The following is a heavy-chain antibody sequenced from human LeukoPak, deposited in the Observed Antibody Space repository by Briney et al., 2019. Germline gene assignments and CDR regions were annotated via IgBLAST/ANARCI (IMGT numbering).Heavy chain of an antibody. CDR3: ARIGPKEAAHFDY. V-gene: IGHV1-8*01. J-gene: IGHJ4*02. CDR2: MNPNSGNT. D-gene: IGHD6-25*01. CDR1: GHTFTSYD. Sequence: ASVKVSCKASGHTFTSYDINWVRQATGQGLEWMGWMNPNSGNTGYAQKFQGRVTMTRNTSISTAYMELSSLRSEDTAVYYCARIGPKEAAHFDYWGQGTLVTVSS.